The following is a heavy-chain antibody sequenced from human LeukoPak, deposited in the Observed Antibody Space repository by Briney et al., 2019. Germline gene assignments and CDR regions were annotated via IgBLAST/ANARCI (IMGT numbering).Heavy chain of an antibody. V-gene: IGHV1-2*06. J-gene: IGHJ4*02. Sequence: GASVKVSCKASGYTFTGYYMHWVRQAPGQGLEWMGRINPNSGGTNYAQKFQGRVTMTRDTSISTAYMELSRLRSDGTAVYYCARDLVSIAAAETVYWGQGTLVTVSS. CDR1: GYTFTGYY. CDR2: INPNSGGT. CDR3: ARDLVSIAAAETVY. D-gene: IGHD6-13*01.